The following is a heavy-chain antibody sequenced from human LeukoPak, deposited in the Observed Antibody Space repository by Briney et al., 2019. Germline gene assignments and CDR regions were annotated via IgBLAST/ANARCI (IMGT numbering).Heavy chain of an antibody. CDR3: ARDASPYCSSTTCSHGMDV. CDR1: GYTFTGYY. CDR2: INPNSGGT. D-gene: IGHD2-2*01. V-gene: IGHV1-2*02. Sequence: ASVKVSCKASGYTFTGYYMHWVRQAPGQGLEWMGWINPNSGGTNYAQKFQGRVTMTRDTSISTAYMELSRLRSDDTAVYYCARDASPYCSSTTCSHGMDVWGQGTTVTVSS. J-gene: IGHJ6*02.